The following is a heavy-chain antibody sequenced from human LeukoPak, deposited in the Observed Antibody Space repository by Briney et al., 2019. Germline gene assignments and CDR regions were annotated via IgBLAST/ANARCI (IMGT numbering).Heavy chain of an antibody. CDR3: ARGMATIFRVDPSFDY. CDR2: INHSGST. CDR1: GGSFSGYY. Sequence: SETLSLTCAVYGGSFSGYYWRWIRQPPGKGLEWIGEINHSGSTNYNPSLKSRVTISVDTPKNQFSLKLSYVTAADTAVYYCARGMATIFRVDPSFDYWGQGTLVTVSS. V-gene: IGHV4-34*01. J-gene: IGHJ4*02. D-gene: IGHD5-24*01.